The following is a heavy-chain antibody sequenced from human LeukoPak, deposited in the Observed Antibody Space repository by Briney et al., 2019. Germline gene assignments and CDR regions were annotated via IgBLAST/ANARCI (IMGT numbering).Heavy chain of an antibody. J-gene: IGHJ4*02. Sequence: GGSESLSCTASGFTFGDYGMSWARQAPGKGLEWVGFIRSKAYGGTAEYAASVKSRFTISRDDSKSLDYLQMNSLKTEDTAVYYCTRDIAVAPGNFDWGRETPVIIVSS. V-gene: IGHV3-49*04. D-gene: IGHD6-19*01. CDR1: GFTFGDYG. CDR3: TRDIAVAPGNFD. CDR2: IRSKAYGGTA.